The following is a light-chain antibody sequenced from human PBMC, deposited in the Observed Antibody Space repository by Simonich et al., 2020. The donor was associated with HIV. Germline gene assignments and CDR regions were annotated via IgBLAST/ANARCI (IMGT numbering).Light chain of an antibody. CDR3: QQYYTTAWT. CDR1: QGISNS. V-gene: IGKV1-NL1*01. Sequence: DIQMTQSPSSLSASVGDRVTLTCRASQGISNSLAWYQQKPGKAPNLLLYGASRLESGVPPRFSGSGYWTVYTLTISSLQPEDFATYYCQQYYTTAWTFGQGTRVEVK. CDR2: GAS. J-gene: IGKJ1*01.